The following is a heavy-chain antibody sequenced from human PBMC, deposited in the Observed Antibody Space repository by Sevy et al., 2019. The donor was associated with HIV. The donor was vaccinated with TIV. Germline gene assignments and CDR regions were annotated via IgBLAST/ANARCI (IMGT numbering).Heavy chain of an antibody. CDR2: IYAGDSDS. CDR1: GFTFTDYW. Sequence: GESLKISCKTSGFTFTDYWIGWVRQMPGKGLEWMGIIYAGDSDSRYSPSFRGQVTISADKSTSTAYPQWSSLKASDTAMYYCARSRGDFLPPYYFQYYGMDVWGQGTTVTVSS. D-gene: IGHD3-3*01. CDR3: ARSRGDFLPPYYFQYYGMDV. J-gene: IGHJ6*02. V-gene: IGHV5-51*01.